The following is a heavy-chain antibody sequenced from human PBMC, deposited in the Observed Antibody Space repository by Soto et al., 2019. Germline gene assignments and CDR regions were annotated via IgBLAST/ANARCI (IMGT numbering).Heavy chain of an antibody. CDR2: IRWDSGMI. J-gene: IGHJ3*01. Sequence: EVQVAESGGGLVQPGRSLRLSCAASGFTFDDYAMHWVRQAPGKGLEWVSGIRWDSGMIGYADSVKGRFTISRDNAKNSLYLQMNSLRAEDSALYYCGKRNCRGGICGGVFDLWGQGTMVTVSS. V-gene: IGHV3-9*01. CDR1: GFTFDDYA. CDR3: GKRNCRGGICGGVFDL. D-gene: IGHD2-15*01.